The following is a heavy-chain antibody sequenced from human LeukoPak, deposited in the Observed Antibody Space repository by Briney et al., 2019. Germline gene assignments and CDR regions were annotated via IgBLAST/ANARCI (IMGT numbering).Heavy chain of an antibody. CDR2: ISYDGSNK. CDR1: VFTFSSYA. CDR3: ARDYDSEYYFDY. D-gene: IGHD3-3*01. J-gene: IGHJ4*02. V-gene: IGHV3-30-3*01. Sequence: GGSLRLSCAGSVFTFSSYAMHWVRQAPGKGLEWVAVISYDGSNKYYADSVKGRFTISRDNSKNTLYLQMNSLRAEDTAVYYCARDYDSEYYFDYWGQGTLVTVSS.